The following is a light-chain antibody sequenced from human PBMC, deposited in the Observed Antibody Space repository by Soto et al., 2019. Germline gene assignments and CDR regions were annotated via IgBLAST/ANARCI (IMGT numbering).Light chain of an antibody. CDR2: GAS. J-gene: IGKJ4*01. Sequence: ETVMTQSPATLSVSPGGRATLSCRASQSVSSNLAWYQQKPGQAPRLLIYGASSRATGIPDRFSGSGSGTDFTLTISRLEPEDFAVYYCQQYGSSPTFGGGTKVDIK. CDR3: QQYGSSPT. CDR1: QSVSSN. V-gene: IGKV3-20*01.